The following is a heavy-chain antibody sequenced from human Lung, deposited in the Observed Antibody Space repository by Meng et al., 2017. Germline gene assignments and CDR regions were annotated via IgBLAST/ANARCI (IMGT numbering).Heavy chain of an antibody. D-gene: IGHD3-10*01. CDR3: ARERHSTIIRGVIDF. CDR1: WGSISGSY. J-gene: IGHJ4*02. Sequence: QWGASLVGPSENLSPTCGGYWGSISGSYWSWIRQSPAKGLEWIGKINHGGSTNYNPSLESRVTISVDTPKNQFSLRLTSMTVADTAVYYCARERHSTIIRGVIDFWGQGALVTVSS. V-gene: IGHV4-34*01. CDR2: INHGGST.